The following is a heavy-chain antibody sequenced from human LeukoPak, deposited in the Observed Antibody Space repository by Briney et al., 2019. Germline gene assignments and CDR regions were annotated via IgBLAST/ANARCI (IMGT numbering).Heavy chain of an antibody. V-gene: IGHV4-34*01. D-gene: IGHD6-19*01. CDR3: ARSRLHSSGWYTALLDY. J-gene: IGHJ4*02. CDR2: INHSGST. CDR1: GGSFSGYY. Sequence: SETLSLTCAVYGGSFSGYYWSWIRQPPGKGLEWIGEINHSGSTNYNPSLKSRVTISVDMSKNQFSLKLSSVTAADTAVYYCARSRLHSSGWYTALLDYWGQGTLVTVSS.